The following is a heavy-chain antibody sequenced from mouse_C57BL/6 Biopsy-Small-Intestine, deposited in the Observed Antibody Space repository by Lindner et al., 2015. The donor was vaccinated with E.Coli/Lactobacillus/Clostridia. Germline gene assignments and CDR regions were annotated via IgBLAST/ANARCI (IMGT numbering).Heavy chain of an antibody. Sequence: ASVKVSCKASGYSLTGYYIHWVRRAPGQGLEWMGRISPSSGGTDLEQKSQGRVALTRDRSISTAYMDLSSLRSDDTAVYYCASPNIGTTSNDAFDFWGQGTLVTVS. CDR1: GYSLTGYY. V-gene: IGHV1-53*01. D-gene: IGHD2-13*01. CDR3: ASPNIGTTSNDAFDF. J-gene: IGHJ3*01. CDR2: ISPSSGGT.